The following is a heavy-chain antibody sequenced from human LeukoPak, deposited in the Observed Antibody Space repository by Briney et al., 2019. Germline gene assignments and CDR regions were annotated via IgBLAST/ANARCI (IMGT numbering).Heavy chain of an antibody. Sequence: SETLSLTCTVSGGSISSYYWSWIRQPPGKGLEWIGYIYDTGSTNYNPSLKSRVTMSVDTSKNQFSLKLSSVTAADTAVYYCASGTYYFDSTGLRYYYYKMDVWGLGTTVTVSS. D-gene: IGHD3-22*01. CDR3: ASGTYYFDSTGLRYYYYKMDV. J-gene: IGHJ6*02. CDR2: IYDTGST. V-gene: IGHV4-59*08. CDR1: GGSISSYY.